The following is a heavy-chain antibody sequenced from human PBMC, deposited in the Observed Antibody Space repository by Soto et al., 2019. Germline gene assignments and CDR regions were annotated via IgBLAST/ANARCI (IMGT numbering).Heavy chain of an antibody. J-gene: IGHJ4*02. Sequence: GASVKVSCKASGYTFTSYYMHWVRQAPGQGLEWKGIINPSGGSTSYAQNFQGRVTMTRDTSTSTVYMELSSLRSEDTAVYYFARDRTRHKDSPVRGTEYYFDYWGQGTLVTVSS. CDR2: INPSGGST. CDR1: GYTFTSYY. CDR3: ARDRTRHKDSPVRGTEYYFDY. D-gene: IGHD3-16*01. V-gene: IGHV1-46*03.